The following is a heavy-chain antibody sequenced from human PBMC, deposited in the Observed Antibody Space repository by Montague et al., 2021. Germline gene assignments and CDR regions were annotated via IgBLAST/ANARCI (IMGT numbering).Heavy chain of an antibody. CDR3: ASSFGSGSYYYFDY. CDR1: GYTFISYG. D-gene: IGHD6-19*01. J-gene: IGHJ4*02. V-gene: IGHV1-18*01. Sequence: SVKVPCKASGYTFISYGISWVRQAPGQGLEWMGWISAYNGNTNYAQKLQGRVTMTTDTSTSTAYMELRSLRSDDAAVYYCASSFGSGSYYYFDYWGQGTLVTVSS. CDR2: ISAYNGNT.